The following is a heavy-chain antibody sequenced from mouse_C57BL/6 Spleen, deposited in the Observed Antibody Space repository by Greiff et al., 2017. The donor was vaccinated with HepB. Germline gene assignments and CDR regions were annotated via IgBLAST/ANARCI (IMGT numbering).Heavy chain of an antibody. D-gene: IGHD3-2*02. V-gene: IGHV1-69*01. CDR1: GYTFTSYW. J-gene: IGHJ2*01. CDR2: IDPSDSYT. CDR3: ARGDSSGYLDY. Sequence: QVQLKQSGAELVMPGASVKLSCKASGYTFTSYWMHWVKQRPGQGLEWIGEIDPSDSYTNYNQKFKGKSTLTVDKSSSTAYMQLSSLTSEDSAVYYCARGDSSGYLDYWGQGTTLTVPS.